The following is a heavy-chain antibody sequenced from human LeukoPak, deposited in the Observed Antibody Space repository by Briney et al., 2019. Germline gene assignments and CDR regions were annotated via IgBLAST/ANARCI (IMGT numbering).Heavy chain of an antibody. Sequence: GGSLRLSCAASGFTFSNAWMSWVRQAPGKGLEWVGRIKSKTDGGTTDYAAPVKGRFTISRDDSKNTLYLQMNSLKTEDTAVYYCTTDRPDYDFWSGYPNWGQGTLVTVSS. J-gene: IGHJ4*02. CDR3: TTDRPDYDFWSGYPN. CDR1: GFTFSNAW. CDR2: IKSKTDGGTT. D-gene: IGHD3-3*01. V-gene: IGHV3-15*01.